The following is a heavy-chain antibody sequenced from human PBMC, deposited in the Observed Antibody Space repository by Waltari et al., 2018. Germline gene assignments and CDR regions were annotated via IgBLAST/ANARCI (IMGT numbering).Heavy chain of an antibody. CDR2: IRIKAYGETT. CDR1: NFDFGDNG. CDR3: TRVLRYFDWSTKDY. V-gene: IGHV3-49*04. Sequence: EVLLVESGGGMVQPGRSLPLSCAADNFDFGDNGMRWVRQAPGKGLEWVGFIRIKAYGETTEYAASVKGRFIISRDDSRSIAYLQMNSLKTEDTAVYYCTRVLRYFDWSTKDYWGQGTLVTVSS. D-gene: IGHD3-9*01. J-gene: IGHJ4*02.